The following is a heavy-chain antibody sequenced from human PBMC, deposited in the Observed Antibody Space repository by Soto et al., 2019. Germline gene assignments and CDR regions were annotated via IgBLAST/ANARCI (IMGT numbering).Heavy chain of an antibody. CDR3: TRPSTVPTPDY. Sequence: EVQLVESGGGLVQPGGSLKLSCAASGFTFSGSAMHWVRQASGKGLEWVGRIRSKANSYATAYAASVKGRFTISRDDSKNTADLHMNSLNTEDTAVDYCTRPSTVPTPDYWGQGTLVTVSS. J-gene: IGHJ4*02. D-gene: IGHD4-17*01. CDR2: IRSKANSYAT. V-gene: IGHV3-73*01. CDR1: GFTFSGSA.